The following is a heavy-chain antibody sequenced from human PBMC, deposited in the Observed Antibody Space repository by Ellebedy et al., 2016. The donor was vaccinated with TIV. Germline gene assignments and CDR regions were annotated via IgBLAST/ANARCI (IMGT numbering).Heavy chain of an antibody. CDR1: GYTFTNYY. Sequence: ASVKVSCKPSGYTFTNYYIHWVRQAPGQGLEWMGIINPRDGTTSHAQKFQGIFTMTKDTSASTVYMDLSSLTSQDTAIYYCARDRGFGGSIVRGTWGGMDVWGQGTTVTVSS. D-gene: IGHD3-16*02. J-gene: IGHJ6*02. V-gene: IGHV1-46*01. CDR3: ARDRGFGGSIVRGTWGGMDV. CDR2: INPRDGTT.